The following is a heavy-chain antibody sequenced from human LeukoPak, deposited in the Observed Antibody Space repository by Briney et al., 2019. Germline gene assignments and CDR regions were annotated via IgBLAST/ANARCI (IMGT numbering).Heavy chain of an antibody. CDR1: GVSIRRYY. CDR2: IYASGST. J-gene: IGHJ4*02. D-gene: IGHD3-22*01. CDR3: ARGSSSYDRRFDY. V-gene: IGHV4-4*07. Sequence: KPSETLSVTCSVSGVSIRRYYWSWIRQPAGKGLEWIGRIYASGSTNYNPSLKSRVTISVDTSKNQFSLKLSSVTAADTAVYYCARGSSSYDRRFDYWGQGTLATVSS.